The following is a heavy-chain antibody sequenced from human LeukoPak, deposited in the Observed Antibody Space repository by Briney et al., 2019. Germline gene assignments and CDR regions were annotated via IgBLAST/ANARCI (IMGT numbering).Heavy chain of an antibody. CDR3: VRGPQPYGDSGGRGFDF. J-gene: IGHJ3*01. Sequence: GGSLRLSCFASGFTFSHYAMHWVRQAPGKGLEYVSVISSDGDSTSCADSVKDRFIISRDNSKSTLYLQMGSLTAEDLAVYFCVRGPQPYGDSGGRGFDFWGQGTMVTVSS. CDR2: ISSDGDST. CDR1: GFTFSHYA. V-gene: IGHV3-64*02. D-gene: IGHD4-17*01.